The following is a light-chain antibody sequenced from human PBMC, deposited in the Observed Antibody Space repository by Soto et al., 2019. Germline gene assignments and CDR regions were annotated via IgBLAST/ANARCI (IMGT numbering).Light chain of an antibody. J-gene: IGLJ1*01. CDR1: SSDVGGYKY. V-gene: IGLV2-8*01. CDR2: EVS. Sequence: QSALTQPPSASGSFGQSVTISCTGTSSDVGGYKYVSWYQQHPGKAPKLMIYEVSKRPSGVPDRFSGSKSGNTASLTVSGLQAEDEADYYCCSYAGSNNDVFGSGTKVTVL. CDR3: CSYAGSNNDV.